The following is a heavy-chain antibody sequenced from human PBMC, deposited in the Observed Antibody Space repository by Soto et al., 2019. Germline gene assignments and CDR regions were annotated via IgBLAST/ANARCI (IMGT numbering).Heavy chain of an antibody. Sequence: GASVKVSCKASGYTLTSYGISWVRQAPGQGLEWMGWISAYNGNTNYAQKLQGRVTMTTDTSTSTAYMELRSLRSDDTAVYYCARDSYDFWSGYGDAFDIWGQGTMVTVSS. J-gene: IGHJ3*02. CDR3: ARDSYDFWSGYGDAFDI. V-gene: IGHV1-18*01. CDR2: ISAYNGNT. CDR1: GYTLTSYG. D-gene: IGHD3-3*01.